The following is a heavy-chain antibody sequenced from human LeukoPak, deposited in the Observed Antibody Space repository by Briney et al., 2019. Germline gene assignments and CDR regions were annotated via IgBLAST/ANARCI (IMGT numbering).Heavy chain of an antibody. CDR3: KVGSGWSFDY. CDR2: IRGKAYGGTT. V-gene: IGHV3-49*04. CDR1: GFTFGDYA. Sequence: GGSLRLSCTASGFTFGDYAMSWVRQAPGKGLEWVGFIRGKAYGGTTEYAASVKGRFTISRDDSKSIAYLQMNSLKTEDTAVYYCKVGSGWSFDYWGQGTLVTVSS. J-gene: IGHJ4*02. D-gene: IGHD6-19*01.